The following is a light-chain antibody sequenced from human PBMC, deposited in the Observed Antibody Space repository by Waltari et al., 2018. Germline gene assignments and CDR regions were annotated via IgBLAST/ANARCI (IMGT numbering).Light chain of an antibody. V-gene: IGLV3-1*01. CDR3: QAWVGSNVV. CDR1: RSGNQF. J-gene: IGLJ2*01. CDR2: QDD. Sequence: SYELTQPPSVSVSPGQTATITCSGERSGNQFVCWDQQKAGQAPLLVIYQDDKRSPNIPERFSGSNSGNTATLIISETQATDEADYFCQAWVGSNVVFGGGTKLTVL.